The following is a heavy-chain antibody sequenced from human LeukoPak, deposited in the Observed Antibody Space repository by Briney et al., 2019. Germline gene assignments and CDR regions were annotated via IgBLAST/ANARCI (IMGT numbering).Heavy chain of an antibody. CDR1: GGSFRGFY. J-gene: IGHJ5*02. Sequence: SGTLCLSCAVYGGSFRGFYWSWIRHVPGRGLEWIGEINYTGSTSYNPSLKSRVTISLDTSENQFFLLLTSLTAADTAVYYCARVAGYVPTRWFDPWGQGTHVTVSS. CDR2: INYTGST. V-gene: IGHV4-34*01. CDR3: ARVAGYVPTRWFDP. D-gene: IGHD5-12*01.